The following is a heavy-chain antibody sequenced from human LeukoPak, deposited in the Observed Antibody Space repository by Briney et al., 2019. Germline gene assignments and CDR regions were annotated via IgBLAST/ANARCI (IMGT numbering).Heavy chain of an antibody. J-gene: IGHJ6*03. Sequence: ASVKVSCKASGYTFTTYAVNWVRQAPGQGLELMGWINTDTGNPTYAQGFTGRFVFSLDTSVSTAYLRISSLKAEDSAVYYCARGGEGGHYDSSMGAYYYYMDVWGKGTTVAVSS. V-gene: IGHV7-4-1*02. CDR1: GYTFTTYA. D-gene: IGHD3-22*01. CDR2: INTDTGNP. CDR3: ARGGEGGHYDSSMGAYYYYMDV.